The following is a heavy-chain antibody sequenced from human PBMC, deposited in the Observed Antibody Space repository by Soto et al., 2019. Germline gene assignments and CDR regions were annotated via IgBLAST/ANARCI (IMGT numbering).Heavy chain of an antibody. CDR2: TSYDGSNN. Sequence: HVQLVESGGGVVQPGTSLRLSCVGSGFTFRSYVIHWVRQAPGKGLEWVALTSYDGSNNFYGDSVKGRCTISRHNSRNTVELQMDSLRLEDTALYYCARWGTTGGLDVWGQGTLVSVSS. CDR3: ARWGTTGGLDV. D-gene: IGHD3-16*01. V-gene: IGHV3-30*03. J-gene: IGHJ4*02. CDR1: GFTFRSYV.